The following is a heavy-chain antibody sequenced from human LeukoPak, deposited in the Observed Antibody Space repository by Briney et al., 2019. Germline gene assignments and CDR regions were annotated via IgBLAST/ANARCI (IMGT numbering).Heavy chain of an antibody. CDR3: ARVVTGGIVFDY. D-gene: IGHD3-16*02. CDR1: GGSISSYC. J-gene: IGHJ4*02. CDR2: IYNSGST. V-gene: IGHV4-59*01. Sequence: SETLSLTCTLSGGSISSYCWSWIRHPPGKGLEWSGYIYNSGSTNYNPCLKSRVTISVDTSKNQFSLKLSSVTAADMAVYYCARVVTGGIVFDYWGEGTLVTVSS.